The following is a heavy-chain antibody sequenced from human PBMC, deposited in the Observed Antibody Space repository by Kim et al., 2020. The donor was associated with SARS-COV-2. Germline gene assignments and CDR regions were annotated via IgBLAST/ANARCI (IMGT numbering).Heavy chain of an antibody. J-gene: IGHJ4*02. Sequence: GGSIRYAQKFQGRVTMTRDTSTSTVYMELSSLRSEDTAVYYGASEYSNLAYWGQGTLVTVSS. CDR3: ASEYSNLAY. V-gene: IGHV1-46*01. D-gene: IGHD6-13*01. CDR2: GGSI.